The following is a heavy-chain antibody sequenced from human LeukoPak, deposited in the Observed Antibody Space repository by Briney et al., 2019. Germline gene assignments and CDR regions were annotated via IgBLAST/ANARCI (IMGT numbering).Heavy chain of an antibody. CDR2: INHSGST. V-gene: IGHV4-34*01. CDR3: ARGKGLGGYYYYYYMDV. J-gene: IGHJ6*03. CDR1: GGSFSGYY. Sequence: SETLSLTCAVYGGSFSGYYWSWIRQPPGKGLAWIGEINHSGSTNYNPSLKSRVTISVDTSKNQFSLKLGSVTAADTAVYYCARGKGLGGYYYYYYMDVWGKGTTVTVSS. D-gene: IGHD5-12*01.